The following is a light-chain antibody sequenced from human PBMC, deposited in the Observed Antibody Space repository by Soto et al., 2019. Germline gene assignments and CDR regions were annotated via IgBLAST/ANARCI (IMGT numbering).Light chain of an antibody. Sequence: IQLTQSPSSLSASVGDRVTITCRASQGISSYLAWYQQKPGKAPKLLIYAASTLQSGVPSRFSGSGSGTDFTRTISSLQPEDFATYYCQQLNSYPPTFGGGTKVELK. V-gene: IGKV1-9*01. CDR1: QGISSY. J-gene: IGKJ4*01. CDR2: AAS. CDR3: QQLNSYPPT.